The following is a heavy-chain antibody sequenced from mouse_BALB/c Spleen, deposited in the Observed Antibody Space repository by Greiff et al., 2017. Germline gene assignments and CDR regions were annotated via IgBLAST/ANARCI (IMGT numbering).Heavy chain of an antibody. Sequence: EVQLQQSGPELVKPGASVKISCKASGYSFTGYYMHWVKQSHVKSLEWIGRINPYNGATSYNQNFKDKASLTVDKSSSTAYMELHSLTSEDSAVYYCARGSYDYDDQAWFAYWGQGTLVTVSA. CDR3: ARGSYDYDDQAWFAY. V-gene: IGHV1-26*01. D-gene: IGHD2-4*01. CDR2: INPYNGAT. CDR1: GYSFTGYY. J-gene: IGHJ3*01.